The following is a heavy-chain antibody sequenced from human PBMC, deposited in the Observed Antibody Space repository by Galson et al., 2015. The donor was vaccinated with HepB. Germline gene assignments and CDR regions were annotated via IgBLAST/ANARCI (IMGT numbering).Heavy chain of an antibody. CDR3: ARLEQQLVPDY. Sequence: SLRLSCAASGFTFSSYGMHWVRQAPGKGLEWVAVIWYDGSNKYFADSVKGRFTISRDNAKNSLYLQMDSLRDEDTAVYYCARLEQQLVPDYWGQGTLVTVSS. CDR2: IWYDGSNK. J-gene: IGHJ4*02. CDR1: GFTFSSYG. V-gene: IGHV3-33*01. D-gene: IGHD6-13*01.